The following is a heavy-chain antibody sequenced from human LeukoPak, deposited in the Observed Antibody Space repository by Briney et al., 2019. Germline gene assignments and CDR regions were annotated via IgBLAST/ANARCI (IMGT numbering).Heavy chain of an antibody. CDR3: ARDRLMADSSSWYWLFDY. D-gene: IGHD6-13*01. V-gene: IGHV1-2*02. Sequence: GASVKVSCKASGYTFTGYYMHWVRQAPGQGLEWMGWINPNSGGTNYAQKFQGRVTMTRGTSISTAYMELSGLRSDDTAMYYCARDRLMADSSSWYWLFDYWGQGTLVTVSS. CDR1: GYTFTGYY. J-gene: IGHJ4*02. CDR2: INPNSGGT.